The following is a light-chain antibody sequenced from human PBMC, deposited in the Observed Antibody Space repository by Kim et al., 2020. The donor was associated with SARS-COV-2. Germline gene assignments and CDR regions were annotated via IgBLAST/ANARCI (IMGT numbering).Light chain of an antibody. CDR1: QGISSY. J-gene: IGKJ1*01. Sequence: ASVEDRVTITCRASQGISSYLNWYQQKPGKAPKLLIYAASSLQSGVPSRFSGSGSGTDFTLTISSLQPEDFATYYCQQSYSTPRTFGQGTKVDIK. V-gene: IGKV1-39*01. CDR3: QQSYSTPRT. CDR2: AAS.